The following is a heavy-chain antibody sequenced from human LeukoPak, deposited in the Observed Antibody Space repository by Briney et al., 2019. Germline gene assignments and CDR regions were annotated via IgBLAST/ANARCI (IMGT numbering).Heavy chain of an antibody. D-gene: IGHD3-3*01. CDR2: IYSSGST. J-gene: IGHJ4*02. Sequence: SETLSLTCAVYGGSFSGYYCTWIRQPAGRGLEWIGRIYSSGSTSYNPSLKSRVTMSVDTSKNQFSLNLTSVTAADTAVYYCATEESGYWGQGTLVTVSS. V-gene: IGHV4-59*10. CDR3: ATEESGY. CDR1: GGSFSGYY.